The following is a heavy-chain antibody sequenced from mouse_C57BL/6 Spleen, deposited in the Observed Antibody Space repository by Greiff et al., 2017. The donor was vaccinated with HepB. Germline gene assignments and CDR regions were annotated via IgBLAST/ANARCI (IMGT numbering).Heavy chain of an antibody. J-gene: IGHJ1*03. Sequence: QVQLKESGAELVRPGASVTLSCKASGYTFTDYEMHWVKQTPVHGLEWIGAIDPETGGTAYNQKFKGKAILTADKSSSTAYMELRSLTSEDSAVYYCTRLPTPITTVVANRYFDVWGTGTTVTVSS. CDR2: IDPETGGT. CDR1: GYTFTDYE. CDR3: TRLPTPITTVVANRYFDV. V-gene: IGHV1-15*01. D-gene: IGHD1-1*01.